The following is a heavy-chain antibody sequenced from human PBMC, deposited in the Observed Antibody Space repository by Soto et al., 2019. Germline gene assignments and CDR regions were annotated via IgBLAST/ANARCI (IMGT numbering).Heavy chain of an antibody. J-gene: IGHJ4*02. Sequence: GGSLRLSCAASGFPFSNAWMNWVRQAPGKGLEWVGRIKSKTDGGTTDYAAPVKGRFTISRDDSKNTLYLQMNSLKTEDTAVYYCTTFTPQYYDFWSGYYWGAEYFDYWGQGTLVTVSS. CDR1: GFPFSNAW. D-gene: IGHD3-3*01. V-gene: IGHV3-15*07. CDR3: TTFTPQYYDFWSGYYWGAEYFDY. CDR2: IKSKTDGGTT.